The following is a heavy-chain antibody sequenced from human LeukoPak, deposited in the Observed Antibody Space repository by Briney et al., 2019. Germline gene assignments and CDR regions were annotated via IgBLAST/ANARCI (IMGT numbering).Heavy chain of an antibody. V-gene: IGHV1-69*13. D-gene: IGHD3-3*01. CDR3: ARDQMRDGVVIISDY. CDR2: IIPVFGTA. CDR1: GGTFSSYA. Sequence: SVKVSCKASGGTFSSYAISWVRQAPGQGLEWMGGIIPVFGTANYAQKFQGRVTITADESTSTAYMELSSLRSEDTAVYYCARDQMRDGVVIISDYWGQGTLVTVSS. J-gene: IGHJ4*02.